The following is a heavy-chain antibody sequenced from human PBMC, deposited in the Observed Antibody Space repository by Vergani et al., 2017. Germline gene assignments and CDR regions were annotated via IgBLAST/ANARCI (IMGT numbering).Heavy chain of an antibody. CDR3: AKGVYCSSTSCYGGRGYYYGMGV. V-gene: IGHV3-23*04. D-gene: IGHD2-2*01. J-gene: IGHJ6*02. Sequence: EVLLVESGGDLVQPGGSLRLSCAASGFTFSSYAISWVRQVPGQGLEWVSGISGSGGNTYYANSVKGRFTISRDNSKNTLYLQMNSLRADDTAVYYCAKGVYCSSTSCYGGRGYYYGMGVWGQGTTVTFSS. CDR1: GFTFSSYA. CDR2: ISGSGGNT.